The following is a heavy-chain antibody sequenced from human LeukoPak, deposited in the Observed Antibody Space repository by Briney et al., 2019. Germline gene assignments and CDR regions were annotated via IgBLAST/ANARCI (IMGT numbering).Heavy chain of an antibody. Sequence: PGGSLRLSCAASGFTFSTYSMNWVRQAPGKGLEWVSSITSGSNYIYYADSVKGRFTISRDNAKNSLYLQMNSLRAEDTAVYYCASLSYSGSYRWGDYWGQGTLVTVSS. CDR2: ITSGSNYI. CDR1: GFTFSTYS. D-gene: IGHD1-26*01. V-gene: IGHV3-21*01. J-gene: IGHJ4*02. CDR3: ASLSYSGSYRWGDY.